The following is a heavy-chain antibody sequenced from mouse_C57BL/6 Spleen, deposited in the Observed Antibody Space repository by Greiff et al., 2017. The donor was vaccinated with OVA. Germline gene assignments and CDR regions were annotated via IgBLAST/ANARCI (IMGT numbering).Heavy chain of an antibody. V-gene: IGHV5-17*01. CDR3: AREYRGYYAMDY. J-gene: IGHJ4*01. CDR1: GFTFSDYG. D-gene: IGHD5-1*01. CDR2: ISSGSSTI. Sequence: EVQVVESGGGLVKPGGSLKLSCAASGFTFSDYGMHWVRQAPEKGLEWVAYISSGSSTIYYADTVKGRFTISRDNAKNTLFLQMTSLRSEDTAMYYCAREYRGYYAMDYWGQGTSVTVSS.